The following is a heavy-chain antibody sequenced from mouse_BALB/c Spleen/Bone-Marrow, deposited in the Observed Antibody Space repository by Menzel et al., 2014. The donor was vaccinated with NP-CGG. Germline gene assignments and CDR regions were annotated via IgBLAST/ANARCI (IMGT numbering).Heavy chain of an antibody. CDR2: ISFSGGT. V-gene: IGHV3-2*02. J-gene: IGHJ2*01. Sequence: VQLQQSGPGLVKPSQSLSLTCTVTGYSITSDYAWNWIRPFPGNKLEWLGYISFSGGTTYNPSLESRISITRDTSKNQFFLQLNSVATEDTATYYCSRGAFYFDFWGHGTTLTVSS. CDR1: GYSITSDYA. CDR3: SRGAFYFDF.